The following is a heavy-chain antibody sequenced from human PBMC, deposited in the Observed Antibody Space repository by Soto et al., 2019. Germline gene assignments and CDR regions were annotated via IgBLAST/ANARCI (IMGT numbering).Heavy chain of an antibody. CDR3: ARGSGYDYRVGGSAYYYGMDV. CDR1: GYTFTGYY. D-gene: IGHD5-12*01. Sequence: ASVKVSCKASGYTFTGYYMHWVRQAPGQGLEWMGWINPNSGGTNYAQKFQGRVTMTRDTSISTAYMELGRLRSDDTAVYYCARGSGYDYRVGGSAYYYGMDVWRQGTTVTVSS. J-gene: IGHJ6*02. CDR2: INPNSGGT. V-gene: IGHV1-2*02.